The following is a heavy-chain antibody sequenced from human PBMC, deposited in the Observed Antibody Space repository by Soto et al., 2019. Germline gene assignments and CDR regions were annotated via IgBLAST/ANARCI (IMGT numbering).Heavy chain of an antibody. D-gene: IGHD2-15*01. V-gene: IGHV1-69*02. CDR1: GGTFSSYT. CDR2: IIPILGIA. Sequence: SVKVSCKASGGTFSSYTISWVRQAPGQGLEWMGRIIPILGIANYAQKFQGRVTITADKSTSTAYMELSSLRSEDTAVSYCARGWSGTGYCSGGSCYSFLCDYWGQGTLVTVSS. CDR3: ARGWSGTGYCSGGSCYSFLCDY. J-gene: IGHJ4*02.